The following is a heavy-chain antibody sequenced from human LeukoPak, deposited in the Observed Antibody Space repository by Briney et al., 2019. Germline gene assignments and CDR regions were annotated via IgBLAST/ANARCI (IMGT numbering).Heavy chain of an antibody. CDR3: ARSMISDQSFDY. CDR2: ISSSSSYI. D-gene: IGHD3-22*01. Sequence: GGSLRLSCAASGFTFSSYSMNWVRQAPGKGLEWVSSISSSSSYIYYADSVKGRFTISRDNAKNSLYLQMNSLRAEDTAVYYCARSMISDQSFDYWGQGTLVTVSS. J-gene: IGHJ4*02. CDR1: GFTFSSYS. V-gene: IGHV3-21*01.